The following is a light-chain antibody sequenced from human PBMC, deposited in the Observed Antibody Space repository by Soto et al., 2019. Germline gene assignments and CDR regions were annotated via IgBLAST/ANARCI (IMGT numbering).Light chain of an antibody. CDR1: SSDVGGYNY. J-gene: IGLJ3*02. Sequence: QSVLTQPASVSGSPGQSITISCTGTSSDVGGYNYVSWYQQHPGKAPKIMIYEVSNRPSGVSNRFSGSKSGNTASLTISGLQAGAEANYYGSSYTSSSTRVFGGGTKLTVL. CDR3: SSYTSSSTRV. V-gene: IGLV2-14*01. CDR2: EVS.